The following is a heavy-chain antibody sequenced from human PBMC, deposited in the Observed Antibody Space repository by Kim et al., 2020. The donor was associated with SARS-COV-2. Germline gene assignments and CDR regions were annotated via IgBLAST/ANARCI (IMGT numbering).Heavy chain of an antibody. CDR2: IIPILGIA. CDR1: GGTFSSYA. J-gene: IGHJ4*02. V-gene: IGHV1-69*04. Sequence: SVKVSCKASGGTFSSYAISWVRQAPGQGLEWMGRIIPILGIANYAQKFQGRVTITADKSTSTAYMELSSLRSEDTAVYYCARDRGYDILTGYYPYYFDYWGQGTLVTVSS. D-gene: IGHD3-9*01. CDR3: ARDRGYDILTGYYPYYFDY.